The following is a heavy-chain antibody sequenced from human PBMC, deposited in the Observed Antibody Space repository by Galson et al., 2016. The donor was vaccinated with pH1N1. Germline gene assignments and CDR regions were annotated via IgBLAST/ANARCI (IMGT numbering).Heavy chain of an antibody. J-gene: IGHJ4*02. V-gene: IGHV3-23*01. CDR1: GFSFSTYG. D-gene: IGHD3-22*01. Sequence: SLRLSCAASGFSFSTYGMSWVRQAPGKGLEWVSTVSGRGDITYYADSLKGRFTISRDNSRSIVYLRLNSLRPDDTGVYFCAKNDAYSSGSYFDFWGQGTLVTVSS. CDR2: VSGRGDIT. CDR3: AKNDAYSSGSYFDF.